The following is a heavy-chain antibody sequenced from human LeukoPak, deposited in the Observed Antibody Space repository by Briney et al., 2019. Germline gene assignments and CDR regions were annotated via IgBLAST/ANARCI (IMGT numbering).Heavy chain of an antibody. J-gene: IGHJ4*02. CDR1: GFTFSNAW. CDR3: TTSTYIYYDFWSGYYFDY. D-gene: IGHD3-3*01. V-gene: IGHV3-15*01. Sequence: PGGSLRLSCAASGFTFSNAWMSRVRQAPGKGLEWVGRIKTKTDGGTTDYAAPVKGRFTISRDDSKNTLFLQMNSLKTEDTAIYYCTTSTYIYYDFWSGYYFDYWGQGTLVTVSS. CDR2: IKTKTDGGTT.